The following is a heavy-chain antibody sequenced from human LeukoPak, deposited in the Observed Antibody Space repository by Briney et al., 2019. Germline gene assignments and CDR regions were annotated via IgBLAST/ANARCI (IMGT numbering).Heavy chain of an antibody. CDR1: GYTFTDYY. CDR3: ARVYGDYAQFDY. V-gene: IGHV1-2*02. Sequence: ASVKVSCKASGYTFTDYYMHWVRQAPGQGLEWMGWINPNSGGTHYAQKFQGRVTMTRDTSISTAYMDLSRLRSDDTAVYYCARVYGDYAQFDYWGQGTLVTVSS. D-gene: IGHD4-17*01. J-gene: IGHJ4*02. CDR2: INPNSGGT.